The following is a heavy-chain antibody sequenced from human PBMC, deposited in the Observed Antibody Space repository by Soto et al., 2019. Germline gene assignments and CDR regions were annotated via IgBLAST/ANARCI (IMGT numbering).Heavy chain of an antibody. J-gene: IGHJ3*02. D-gene: IGHD3-22*01. CDR2: INAGNGNT. CDR1: GYTFTSYA. V-gene: IGHV1-3*01. CDR3: ARVGYYYDSSGYYLFSLVPSDEAFDI. Sequence: GASVKVSCKASGYTFTSYAMHWVRQAPGQRLEWMGWINAGNGNTKYSQKFQGRVTITRDTSASTAYMELSSLRSEDTAVYYCARVGYYYDSSGYYLFSLVPSDEAFDIWGYGKMVTVSS.